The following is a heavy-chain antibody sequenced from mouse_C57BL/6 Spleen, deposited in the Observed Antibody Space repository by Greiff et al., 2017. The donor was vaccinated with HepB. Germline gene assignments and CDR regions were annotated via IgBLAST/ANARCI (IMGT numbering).Heavy chain of an antibody. CDR1: GYSITNGNLW. J-gene: IGHJ1*03. Sequence: EVQVVESGPDLVKPSQTVSLTCTVTGYSITNGNLWWNWIRQVSGRQLEWIGYICSSGSTDSNPSLKSRISITRDTSKNQLFLQLNSVTTEDIATYYCASSSYVRGYFDVWGTGTTVTVSS. D-gene: IGHD1-1*01. V-gene: IGHV3-4*01. CDR3: ASSSYVRGYFDV. CDR2: ICSSGST.